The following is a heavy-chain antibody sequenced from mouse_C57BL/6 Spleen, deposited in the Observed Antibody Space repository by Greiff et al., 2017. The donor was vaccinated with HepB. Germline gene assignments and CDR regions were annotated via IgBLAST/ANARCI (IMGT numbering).Heavy chain of an antibody. CDR2: IRNKANGYTT. CDR3: ARYDDDGYADV. J-gene: IGHJ1*03. V-gene: IGHV7-3*01. CDR1: GFTFTDYY. Sequence: EVHLVESGGGLVQPGGSLSLSCAASGFTFTDYYMSWVRQPPGKALEWLGFIRNKANGYTTEYSASVKGRFTISRDNSQSILYLQMNALRAEDSATYYCARYDDDGYADVWGTGTTVTVSS. D-gene: IGHD2-3*01.